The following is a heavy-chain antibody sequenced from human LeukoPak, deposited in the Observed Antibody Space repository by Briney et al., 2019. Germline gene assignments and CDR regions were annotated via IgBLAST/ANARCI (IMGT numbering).Heavy chain of an antibody. J-gene: IGHJ4*02. Sequence: SETLSLTCTVSGXSVSSTTDYWSWIRQPPGKGLEWIASIHYSGSTYYNPSLKSRVTISVDTSENQFSLKLSSVTAADTAVYYCARYVVYGSGKYYFDYWGQGTLVTVSS. CDR2: IHYSGST. CDR3: ARYVVYGSGKYYFDY. CDR1: GXSVSSTTDY. V-gene: IGHV4-39*01. D-gene: IGHD3-10*01.